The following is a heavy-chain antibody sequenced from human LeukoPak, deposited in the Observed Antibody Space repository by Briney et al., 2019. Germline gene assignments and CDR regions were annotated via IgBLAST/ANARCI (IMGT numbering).Heavy chain of an antibody. CDR3: AKDGGFGVAGQDYYYYYYMDV. J-gene: IGHJ6*03. CDR1: GFTFDDYA. V-gene: IGHV3-9*01. CDR2: ISWNSGSI. D-gene: IGHD6-19*01. Sequence: GGSLRLSCAASGFTFDDYAMHWVRQAPGKGLEWVSGISWNSGSIGYADSVKGRFTISRDNAKNSLYLQMNSLRAEDTALYYCAKDGGFGVAGQDYYYYYYMDVWGKGTTVTVS.